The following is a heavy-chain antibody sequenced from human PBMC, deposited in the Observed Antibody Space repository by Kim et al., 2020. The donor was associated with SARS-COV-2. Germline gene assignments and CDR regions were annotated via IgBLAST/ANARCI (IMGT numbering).Heavy chain of an antibody. CDR2: ISWDGGST. Sequence: GGSLRLSCAASGFTFDDYTMHWVRQAPGKGLEWVSLISWDGGSTYYADSVKGRFTISRDNSKNSLYLQMNSLRTEDTALYYCALGGSSGRDYYYYGMDVWGQGTTVTVSS. J-gene: IGHJ6*02. CDR1: GFTFDDYT. V-gene: IGHV3-43*01. CDR3: ALGGSSGRDYYYYGMDV. D-gene: IGHD6-19*01.